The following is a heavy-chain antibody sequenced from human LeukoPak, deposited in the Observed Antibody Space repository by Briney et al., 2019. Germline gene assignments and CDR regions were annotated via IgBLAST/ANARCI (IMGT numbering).Heavy chain of an antibody. J-gene: IGHJ2*01. D-gene: IGHD7-27*01. CDR3: ARYGDPWHFDL. V-gene: IGHV4-59*01. Sequence: SETLTLTCTVSGGSISSYYWSWIRQPPGKGLEWIGYIYYSGSTNYNPSLKSRVTISVDTSKNQFSLKLSSVTAADTAVYYCARYGDPWHFDLWGRGTLVTVSS. CDR1: GGSISSYY. CDR2: IYYSGST.